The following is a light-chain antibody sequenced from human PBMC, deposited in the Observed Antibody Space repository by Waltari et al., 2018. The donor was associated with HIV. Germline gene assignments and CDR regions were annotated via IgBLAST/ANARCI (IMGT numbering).Light chain of an antibody. CDR1: SSHVGPYNF. CDR2: DVS. V-gene: IGLV2-14*03. CDR3: GSYTSSSTLV. Sequence: QSALTQPASVSGSPGQSITISCTGTSSHVGPYNFVSWYQQHPGKAPKLMIYDVSSRPSGVSDRFSGSKSGNTASLTISGLQAEDEADYYCGSYTSSSTLVFGGGTKLTVL. J-gene: IGLJ3*02.